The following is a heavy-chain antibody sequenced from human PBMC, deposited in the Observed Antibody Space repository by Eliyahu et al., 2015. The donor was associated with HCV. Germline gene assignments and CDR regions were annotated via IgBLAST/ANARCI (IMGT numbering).Heavy chain of an antibody. CDR1: GGSITTYY. Sequence: QVQLQESGPGLVKPSETLSLTCTVXGGSITTYYWSWIRQPPGKGLEWIGCIHYSGSTNYTPSLKSRVTISVDTSKNQFSLNLTSVTAADTAVYYCASGGGGIAVAGTGGWFDPWGQGTLVTVSS. D-gene: IGHD6-19*01. J-gene: IGHJ5*02. V-gene: IGHV4-59*01. CDR2: IHYSGST. CDR3: ASGGGGIAVAGTGGWFDP.